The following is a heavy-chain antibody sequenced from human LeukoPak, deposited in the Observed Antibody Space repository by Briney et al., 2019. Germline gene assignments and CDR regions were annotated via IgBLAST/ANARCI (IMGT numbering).Heavy chain of an antibody. CDR3: AVVVTATSWFDP. D-gene: IGHD2-21*02. J-gene: IGHJ5*02. Sequence: GASVTVSCKASGYTFTVYYMHWVRQAPGQGLEWMGWINLNDADTNYAQKFQGRVTMTRDTSISAAYMELSRLRSDDTAVYYCAVVVTATSWFDPWGQGTLVTVSS. V-gene: IGHV1-2*02. CDR1: GYTFTVYY. CDR2: INLNDADT.